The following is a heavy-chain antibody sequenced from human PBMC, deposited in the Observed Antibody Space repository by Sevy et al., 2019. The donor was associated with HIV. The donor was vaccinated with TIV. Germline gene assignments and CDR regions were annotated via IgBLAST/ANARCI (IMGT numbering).Heavy chain of an antibody. CDR2: IYPGHSDT. D-gene: IGHD3-22*01. V-gene: IGHV5-51*01. Sequence: GESLKISCKGSGYSFTSYWIGWVRQMRGKGLEWMGIIYPGHSDTRYSPSFHGQVTISAGKSISTVYLQWSSLEASDTALYYFARPYYYDSSGYPLGAFDIWGQGTMVTVSS. J-gene: IGHJ3*02. CDR3: ARPYYYDSSGYPLGAFDI. CDR1: GYSFTSYW.